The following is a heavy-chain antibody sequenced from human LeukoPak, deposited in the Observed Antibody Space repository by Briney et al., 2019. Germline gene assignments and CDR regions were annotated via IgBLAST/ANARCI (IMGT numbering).Heavy chain of an antibody. Sequence: PSETLSLTCTVSGYSISTSNYWGWIRPPPGKGLEWIGSIYHSGSTYYNPSLKSRVTISVDTSKNQFSLKLSSVTAADTAVYYCAMGMSYYYYMDVWGKGTTVTISS. CDR1: GYSISTSNY. CDR3: AMGMSYYYYMDV. V-gene: IGHV4-38-2*02. J-gene: IGHJ6*03. D-gene: IGHD7-27*01. CDR2: IYHSGST.